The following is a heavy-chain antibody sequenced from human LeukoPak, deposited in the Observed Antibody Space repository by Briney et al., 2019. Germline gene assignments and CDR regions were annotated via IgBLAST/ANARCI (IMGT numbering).Heavy chain of an antibody. CDR1: GYTFIGYY. V-gene: IGHV1-2*02. J-gene: IGHJ6*03. Sequence: ASVKVSCKASGYTFIGYYMHWVRQAPGQGLEWMGWINPHSGGTNYAQKFQGRVTMTRDTSISSTYMELSRLRSDDTAVYYCARGGMVRGVDYMDVWGKGTTVTVSS. D-gene: IGHD3-10*01. CDR2: INPHSGGT. CDR3: ARGGMVRGVDYMDV.